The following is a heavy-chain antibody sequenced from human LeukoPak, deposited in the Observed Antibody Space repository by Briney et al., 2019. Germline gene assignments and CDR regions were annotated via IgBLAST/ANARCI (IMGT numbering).Heavy chain of an antibody. CDR2: ISSSSSYI. CDR3: ARGDDSSGYRIDY. CDR1: GFTFSSYS. J-gene: IGHJ4*02. Sequence: GGSLRLSCAASGFTFSSYSMNWVRQAPGKGLEWVSSISSSSSYIYYADSVKGRFTISRDNSKNTLYLQMNSLRAEDTAVYYCARGDDSSGYRIDYWGQGTLVTVSS. V-gene: IGHV3-21*01. D-gene: IGHD3-22*01.